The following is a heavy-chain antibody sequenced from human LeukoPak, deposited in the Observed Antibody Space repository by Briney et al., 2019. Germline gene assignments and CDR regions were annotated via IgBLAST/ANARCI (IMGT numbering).Heavy chain of an antibody. CDR2: ISSSTSYI. J-gene: IGHJ4*02. D-gene: IGHD4-17*01. CDR3: ARAGGSTVSHSDY. V-gene: IGHV3-21*01. Sequence: PGGSLRLSCAACGFTFSSYSMNWIRQAPGKGLEWVSSISSSTSYIYYADSVKGRFTISKDNAKNSLYLQMNSLRAEDTAVYYCARAGGSTVSHSDYWGQGTLVTVSS. CDR1: GFTFSSYS.